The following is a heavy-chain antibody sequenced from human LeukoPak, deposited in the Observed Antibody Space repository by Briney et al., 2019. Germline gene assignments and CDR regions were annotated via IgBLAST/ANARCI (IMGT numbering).Heavy chain of an antibody. V-gene: IGHV1-24*01. CDR3: ATERELVGNDAFDI. J-gene: IGHJ3*02. D-gene: IGHD1-26*01. Sequence: ASVKVSCKVSGYTLTELSMHRVRQAPGKGLEWMGGFDPEDGETIYAQKFQGRVTMTEDTSTDTAYMELSSLRSEDTAVYYCATERELVGNDAFDIWGQGTMVTVSS. CDR1: GYTLTELS. CDR2: FDPEDGET.